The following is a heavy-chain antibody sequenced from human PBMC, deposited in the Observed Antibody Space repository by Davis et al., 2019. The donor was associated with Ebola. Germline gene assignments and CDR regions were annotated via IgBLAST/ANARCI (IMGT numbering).Heavy chain of an antibody. Sequence: HTGGSLRLSCAASGFTFSSYCMHWVRQAPGKGLVWVSRINSDGSSTSYADSVKGRFTISRDNAKNTLYLQMNSLRAEDTAVYYCARAIGGATYYYYGMDVWGKGTTVTVSS. V-gene: IGHV3-74*01. CDR1: GFTFSSYC. CDR2: INSDGSST. J-gene: IGHJ6*04. D-gene: IGHD1-26*01. CDR3: ARAIGGATYYYYGMDV.